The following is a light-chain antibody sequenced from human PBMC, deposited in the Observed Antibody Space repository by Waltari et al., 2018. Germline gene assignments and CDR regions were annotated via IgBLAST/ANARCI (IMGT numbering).Light chain of an antibody. V-gene: IGLV2-8*01. CDR1: SSDVGAYTY. CDR2: EVT. CDR3: TSYAGSKNV. J-gene: IGLJ1*01. Sequence: QSALTQPPSASGSPGQSVTISCTGTSSDVGAYTYVSWYQQHPGKGPKLMIYEVTKRPPGVPDRCSGSRSGNTASLTVSGLQAEDEADYYCTSYAGSKNVFGTGTKVTVL.